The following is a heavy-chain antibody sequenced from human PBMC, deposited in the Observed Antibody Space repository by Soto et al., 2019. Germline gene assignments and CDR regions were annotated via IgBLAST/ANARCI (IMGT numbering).Heavy chain of an antibody. CDR2: ISGSGGST. D-gene: IGHD3-10*01. Sequence: GSLRLSGAASGLSFSSYAMSWVRQAPGKGLEWVSAISGSGGSTYYADSVKGRFTISRDNSKNTLYLQMNSLRAEDTAVYYCATADGSGSYWGYGMDGWGQGTTGTVSS. V-gene: IGHV3-23*01. CDR3: ATADGSGSYWGYGMDG. J-gene: IGHJ6*02. CDR1: GLSFSSYA.